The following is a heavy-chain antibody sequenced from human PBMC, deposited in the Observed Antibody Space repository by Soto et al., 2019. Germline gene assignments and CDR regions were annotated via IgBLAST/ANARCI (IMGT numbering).Heavy chain of an antibody. CDR2: ISYDGSNK. V-gene: IGHV3-30-3*01. CDR3: ARDGLVVVITYYFDY. J-gene: IGHJ4*02. D-gene: IGHD3-22*01. CDR1: GFTFSSYA. Sequence: GGSLRLSCAASGFTFSSYAMHWVRQAPGKGLEWVAVISYDGSNKYYADSVKGRFTISRDNSKNTLYLQMNSLRAEDTAVYYCARDGLVVVITYYFDYWGQGTLVTVSS.